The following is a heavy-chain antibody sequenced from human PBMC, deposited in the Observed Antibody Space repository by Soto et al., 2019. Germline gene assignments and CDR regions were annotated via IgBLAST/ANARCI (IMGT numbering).Heavy chain of an antibody. Sequence: QVQLVQSGAEVKKPGSSVKVSCKASGGTFSSYAISWVRQAPGQGLEWMGGIIPIFGTANYAQKFQGRVTITADESTSPAEKELSSLRSEDTAVYYCARERAAPYYYSSVPSHRIGVWGQGTPVTVSS. D-gene: IGHD3-10*01. V-gene: IGHV1-69*01. J-gene: IGHJ6*02. CDR2: IIPIFGTA. CDR3: ARERAAPYYYSSVPSHRIGV. CDR1: GGTFSSYA.